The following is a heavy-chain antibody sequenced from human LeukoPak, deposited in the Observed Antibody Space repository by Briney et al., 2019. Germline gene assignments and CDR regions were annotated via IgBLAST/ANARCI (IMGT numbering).Heavy chain of an antibody. CDR3: ARKISAAGPFDY. Sequence: SETLSLTCTVSGGSISSYYWSWIRQPPGKGLEWIGYIYYSGSTNYNPSLKSRVTISVDTSKNQFSLKLSSETAADTAVYYCARKISAAGPFDYWGQGTLVTVSS. CDR1: GGSISSYY. CDR2: IYYSGST. D-gene: IGHD6-13*01. V-gene: IGHV4-59*08. J-gene: IGHJ4*02.